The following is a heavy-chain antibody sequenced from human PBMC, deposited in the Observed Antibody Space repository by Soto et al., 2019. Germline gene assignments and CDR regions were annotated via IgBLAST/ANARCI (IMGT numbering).Heavy chain of an antibody. D-gene: IGHD3-16*02. CDR2: ISAYNGKT. J-gene: IGHJ4*02. V-gene: IGHV1-18*01. CDR3: AKYGYDYIWGSYRPDC. Sequence: QVQLVQSGAEVKKPGASVKVSCTASGYTFTDSGISWVRQAPGQGLEWMGWISAYNGKTNNAQKLQGRVTMTTDTSPGTADMELRSLRSDDTAMYYCAKYGYDYIWGSYRPDCWGQGTLVTVSS. CDR1: GYTFTDSG.